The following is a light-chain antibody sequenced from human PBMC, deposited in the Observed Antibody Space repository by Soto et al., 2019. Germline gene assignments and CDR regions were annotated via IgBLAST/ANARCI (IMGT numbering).Light chain of an antibody. CDR3: TSYTSSNTYV. Sequence: HSALTQPASVSGSPGQSITISCTGTSSDVGGYNYVSWYQQHPGKAPKLMIYDVSNRPSGISNRFSGSKSGITASLTISGLLPEDEADYYCTSYTSSNTYVFGTGTKLTVL. CDR2: DVS. CDR1: SSDVGGYNY. V-gene: IGLV2-14*01. J-gene: IGLJ1*01.